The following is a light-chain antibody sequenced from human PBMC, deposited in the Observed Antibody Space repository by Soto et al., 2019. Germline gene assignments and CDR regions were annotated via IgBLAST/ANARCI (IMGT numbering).Light chain of an antibody. CDR1: QDISNY. Sequence: DIQMTQSPPSLSVSVGDRATITCQASQDISNYLHWFQQKPGKAPQLLIFDVSNLQTGVPSRFSGGGSGTDFALTINSLEPEDIATYYCQQYDSLPLTFGQGTRLEIK. CDR2: DVS. J-gene: IGKJ5*01. V-gene: IGKV1-33*01. CDR3: QQYDSLPLT.